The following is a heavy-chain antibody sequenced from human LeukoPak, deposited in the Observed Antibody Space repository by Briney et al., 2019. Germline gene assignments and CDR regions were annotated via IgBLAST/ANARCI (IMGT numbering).Heavy chain of an antibody. V-gene: IGHV3-23*01. CDR2: ISGSGGST. CDR1: GFTLSSYG. J-gene: IGHJ4*02. D-gene: IGHD2-2*01. Sequence: PGGSLRLSCAASGFTLSSYGMSWVRQAPGKGLEWVSAISGSGGSTYYADSVKGRFTISRDNSKNTLYLQMNSLRAEDTAVYYFATSVQVIVVVPAASRAVDYGGQGTLATVS. CDR3: ATSVQVIVVVPAASRAVDY.